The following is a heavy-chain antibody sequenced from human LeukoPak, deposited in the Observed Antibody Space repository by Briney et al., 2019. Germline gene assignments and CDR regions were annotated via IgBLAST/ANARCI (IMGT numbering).Heavy chain of an antibody. J-gene: IGHJ5*02. D-gene: IGHD3-10*01. CDR2: TDPKSGDT. CDR1: GYTFTDYY. CDR3: TRDSYASGSYFYNWFAP. Sequence: ASVKVSCKASGYTFTDYYIHWVRQAPGQGLEWMGWTDPKSGDTNSAQKFQGRVTMTRDTSISTAYMELSRLTSDDTAEYYCTRDSYASGSYFYNWFAPWGQGTLVTVS. V-gene: IGHV1-2*02.